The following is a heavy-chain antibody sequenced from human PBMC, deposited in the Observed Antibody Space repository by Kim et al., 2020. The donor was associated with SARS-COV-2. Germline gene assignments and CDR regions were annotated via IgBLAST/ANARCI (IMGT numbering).Heavy chain of an antibody. J-gene: IGHJ4*02. CDR3: ARDNELGPHYSDS. V-gene: IGHV3-49*04. CDR2: LRDKGDGGTR. D-gene: IGHD7-27*01. Sequence: GGSLRLSCAGSRFTFSDFCMSWVRQAPGKGLEWVGFLRDKGDGGTRHKTTSVKGRFRVSRDDSKGITYLQMSSLRAADTAVHYCARDNELGPHYSDSWGQGTLVTVSS. CDR1: RFTFSDFC.